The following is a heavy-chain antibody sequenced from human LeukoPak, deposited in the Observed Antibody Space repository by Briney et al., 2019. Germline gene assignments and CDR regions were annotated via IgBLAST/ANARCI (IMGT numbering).Heavy chain of an antibody. J-gene: IGHJ4*02. D-gene: IGHD1-14*01. V-gene: IGHV3-23*01. CDR3: ASRPRADMGPLDF. CDR1: GFTFSSYA. Sequence: GGSLTLSCAASGFTFSSYAMSWVRQAPGKGLEWVSSITGSGDRTYYADSVKGRFTISRDNSKNTLHLQMNSLRADETAVYYCASRPRADMGPLDFWGQGTLVTVSS. CDR2: ITGSGDRT.